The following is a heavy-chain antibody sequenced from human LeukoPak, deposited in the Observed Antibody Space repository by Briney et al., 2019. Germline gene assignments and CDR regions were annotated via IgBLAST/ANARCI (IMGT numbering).Heavy chain of an antibody. CDR2: MNPNSGNT. CDR1: GYTFTSYD. V-gene: IGHV1-8*01. D-gene: IGHD6-19*01. CDR3: ARGGGGIAVAGRDFDY. Sequence: ASVKVSCKASGYTFTSYDINWVRQATGQGLEWMGWMNPNSGNTGCAQKFQGRVTMTRTTSISTAFMELSILRSEDTAVYYCARGGGGIAVAGRDFDYWGQGTLVTVSS. J-gene: IGHJ4*02.